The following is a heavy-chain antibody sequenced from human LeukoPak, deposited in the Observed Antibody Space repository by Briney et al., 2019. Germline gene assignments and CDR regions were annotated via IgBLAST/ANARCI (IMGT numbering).Heavy chain of an antibody. CDR2: VSGSGDRM. J-gene: IGHJ4*02. V-gene: IGHV3-23*01. Sequence: GRSLRLSCAPSGFTFSSYGMHWVRQAPGKGLEWVATVSGSGDRMYHADSVKGRFTISRDNSKNTIYLQMNSLRAEDTALYYCAKAAAAPGFDFWGQGTLVTVSS. CDR1: GFTFSSYG. D-gene: IGHD6-13*01. CDR3: AKAAAAPGFDF.